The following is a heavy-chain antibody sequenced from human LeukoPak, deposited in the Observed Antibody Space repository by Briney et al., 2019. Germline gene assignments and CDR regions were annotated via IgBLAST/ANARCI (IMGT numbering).Heavy chain of an antibody. CDR3: ARDSAAGTIDY. CDR2: ISAYNGNT. V-gene: IGHV1-18*01. Sequence: ASVTVSCKASGYTFTSYGISWVRQAPGQGLEWMGWISAYNGNTNNAQKLQGRVTMTTDTSTSTAYMELRSLRSDDTAVYYCARDSAAGTIDYWGQGTLVTVSS. D-gene: IGHD6-13*01. CDR1: GYTFTSYG. J-gene: IGHJ4*02.